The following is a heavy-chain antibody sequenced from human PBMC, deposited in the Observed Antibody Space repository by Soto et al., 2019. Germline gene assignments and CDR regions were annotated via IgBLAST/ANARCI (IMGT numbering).Heavy chain of an antibody. Sequence: SVKVSCKASGGTFSAYIITWVRQALGQGLEWMGGINPVFHTTNYAQRFQGRVTITADESTGTVYMDLTRLRSEDTAVYYCAREICASAGCYSWFDPWGQGTLVTVSS. V-gene: IGHV1-69*13. CDR2: INPVFHTT. CDR3: AREICASAGCYSWFDP. D-gene: IGHD2-2*01. CDR1: GGTFSAYI. J-gene: IGHJ5*02.